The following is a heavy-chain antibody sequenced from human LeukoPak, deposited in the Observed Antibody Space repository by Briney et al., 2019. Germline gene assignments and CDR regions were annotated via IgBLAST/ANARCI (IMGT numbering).Heavy chain of an antibody. D-gene: IGHD7-27*01. CDR1: GYSISSGYY. CDR2: IYHSGST. V-gene: IGHV4-38-2*02. Sequence: SETLSLTCTVSGYSISSGYYWGWIRQPPGKGLEWIGSIYHSGSTYYNPSLKSRVTISVDTSKNQFSLKLSSVTAADTAVYYSARAVSWGHYYYYYYMDVWGKGTTVTVSS. CDR3: ARAVSWGHYYYYYYMDV. J-gene: IGHJ6*03.